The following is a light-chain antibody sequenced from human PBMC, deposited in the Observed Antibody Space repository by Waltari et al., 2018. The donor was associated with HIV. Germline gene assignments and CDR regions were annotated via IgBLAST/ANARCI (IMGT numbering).Light chain of an antibody. J-gene: IGKJ3*01. V-gene: IGKV3-20*01. Sequence: EIVLAQSPGTLSVSPGERATLSCRASRTVTSNYLAWYQQRPGQSPRLHIYEASNRATGVPNRFSGSGSGTNFTLTISGLEPEDFAVYYCQQFGSSPFTFGPGTKVEIK. CDR3: QQFGSSPFT. CDR1: RTVTSNY. CDR2: EAS.